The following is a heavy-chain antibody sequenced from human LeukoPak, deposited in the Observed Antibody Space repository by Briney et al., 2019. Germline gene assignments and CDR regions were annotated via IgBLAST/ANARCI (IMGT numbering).Heavy chain of an antibody. CDR3: ARDFGGSTRD. D-gene: IGHD4-23*01. V-gene: IGHV3-11*06. Sequence: PGGSLRLSCTASGFTFSHYYMSWIRQAPGKGLEWVSYISSSSSYTNYADSVKGRFTISRDNAKNSLYLQMNSLRAEDTAVYYCARDFGGSTRDWGQGTLVTVSS. CDR2: ISSSSSYT. J-gene: IGHJ4*02. CDR1: GFTFSHYY.